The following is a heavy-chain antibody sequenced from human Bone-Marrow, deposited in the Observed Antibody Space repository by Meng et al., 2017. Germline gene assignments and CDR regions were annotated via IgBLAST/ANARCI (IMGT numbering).Heavy chain of an antibody. CDR2: IYYSAST. J-gene: IGHJ4*02. Sequence: QVVRQEGGTGRVKASETPSRTCTVSDGSISSRSYYWGWIRQPPGEGLEWIGSIYYSASTYYNPSLKSRVTISVDTSKNQFSLKLSSVTAADTAVYYCARLGGRIAVDYWGQGTLVTVSS. V-gene: IGHV4-39*07. D-gene: IGHD6-19*01. CDR3: ARLGGRIAVDY. CDR1: DGSISSRSYY.